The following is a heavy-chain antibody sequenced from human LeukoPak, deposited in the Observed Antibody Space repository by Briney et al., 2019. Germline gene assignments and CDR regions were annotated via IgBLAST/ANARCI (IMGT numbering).Heavy chain of an antibody. CDR1: GYTFTGYY. D-gene: IGHD6-19*01. V-gene: IGHV1-2*02. CDR3: ARGSTYSSGLFDY. CDR2: INPNSGGT. J-gene: IGHJ4*02. Sequence: ASVKVSCKASGYTFTGYYMHWVRQAPGQGLEWMGWINPNSGGTNYAQKFQGRVTMTRDTSISTAYMELSRLRSGDTAVYYCARGSTYSSGLFDYWGQGTLVTVSS.